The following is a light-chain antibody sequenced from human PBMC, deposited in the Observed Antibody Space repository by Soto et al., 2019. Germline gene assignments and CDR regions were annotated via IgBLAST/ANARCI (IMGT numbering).Light chain of an antibody. V-gene: IGKV3-20*01. J-gene: IGKJ1*01. Sequence: EILLTQSPGTLSLFPGERATFSCRASQSVASSYLAWYQQKFGQAPRLLIDGASNRAAGIPDRFSGSGSGTDFTLTISRLEPKDSEVYCCQQYRTSPRTFGQGTKVEI. CDR2: GAS. CDR3: QQYRTSPRT. CDR1: QSVASSY.